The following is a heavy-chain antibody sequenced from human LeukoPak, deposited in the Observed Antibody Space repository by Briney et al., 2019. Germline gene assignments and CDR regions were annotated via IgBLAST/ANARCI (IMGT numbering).Heavy chain of an antibody. CDR2: INPNSGGT. CDR1: GYTFTGYY. V-gene: IGHV1-2*02. D-gene: IGHD4-17*01. CDR3: AILHDYGDYPMELWDY. Sequence: GASVKVSCKASGYTFTGYYMHWVRQAPGQGLEWMGWINPNSGGTNYAQKFQGRVTMTRDTSISTAYMELSRLRSDDTAVYYCAILHDYGDYPMELWDYWGQGTLVTVSS. J-gene: IGHJ4*02.